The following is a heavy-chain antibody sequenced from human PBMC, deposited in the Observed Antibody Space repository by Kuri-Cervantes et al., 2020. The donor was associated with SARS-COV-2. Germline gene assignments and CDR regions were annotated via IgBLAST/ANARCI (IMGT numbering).Heavy chain of an antibody. CDR2: SSSSSSAK. CDR1: TFTFSSCT. J-gene: IGHJ4*02. D-gene: IGHD5-18*01. Sequence: GESLKISCAASTFTFSSCTMNYDRQAPGKGLESVSCSSSSSSAKYRAGSAKGRFTISRDNSKNSLYLQMNSLRAEDTAVYYCANDGGDTVLLFDYWGQGTLVTVSS. V-gene: IGHV3-48*01. CDR3: ANDGGDTVLLFDY.